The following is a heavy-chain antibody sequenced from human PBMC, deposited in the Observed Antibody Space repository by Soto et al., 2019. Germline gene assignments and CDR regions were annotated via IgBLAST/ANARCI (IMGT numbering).Heavy chain of an antibody. CDR2: IIPIFGTA. V-gene: IGHV1-69*06. CDR3: ARDVATGMINGRWLDP. D-gene: IGHD3-16*01. Sequence: QVQLVQSGAEVKKPGSSVKVSCKTSGDTFSRNAITWVRQAPGHGLEWMGRIIPIFGTADYAQNFQDRVTSTADKSTSTVYMEMSSLKSEDTAIYFCARDVATGMINGRWLDPGGQGTLVTVSS. J-gene: IGHJ5*02. CDR1: GDTFSRNA.